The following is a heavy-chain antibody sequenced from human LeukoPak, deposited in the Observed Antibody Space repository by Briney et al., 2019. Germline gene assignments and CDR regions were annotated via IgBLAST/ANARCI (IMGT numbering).Heavy chain of an antibody. CDR2: IRYDGSNK. Sequence: GRSLRLSCAASGFTFDDYAMHWVRQAPGKGLEWVAFIRYDGSNKYYADSVKGRFTISRDNSKNTLYLQMNSLRAEDTAVYYCAKVPYCSSTSCYNWFDPWGQGTLVTVSS. CDR1: GFTFDDYA. J-gene: IGHJ5*02. D-gene: IGHD2-2*01. CDR3: AKVPYCSSTSCYNWFDP. V-gene: IGHV3-30*02.